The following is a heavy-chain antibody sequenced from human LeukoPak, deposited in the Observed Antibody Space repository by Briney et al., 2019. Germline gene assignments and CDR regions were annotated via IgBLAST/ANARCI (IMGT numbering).Heavy chain of an antibody. CDR2: ICSGGST. J-gene: IGHJ4*02. D-gene: IGHD3-9*01. V-gene: IGHV3-66*01. Sequence: KPRGSLRLSCAASGFTVSSNFMSWVRQAPGKGLEWVSVICSGGSTYYADSVKGRFTISRDNSKNTLYLQMNSLRVEDTAVYYCALGLVTDYWGQGTLVTVSS. CDR3: ALGLVTDY. CDR1: GFTVSSNF.